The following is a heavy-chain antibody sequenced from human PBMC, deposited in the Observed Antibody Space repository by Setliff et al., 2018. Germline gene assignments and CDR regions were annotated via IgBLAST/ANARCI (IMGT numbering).Heavy chain of an antibody. D-gene: IGHD1-26*01. CDR3: AAKTLGAQRGSDY. CDR2: MNPNSGNT. J-gene: IGHJ4*02. V-gene: IGHV1-8*03. Sequence: ASVKVSCKASGGTFSNYAINWVRQATGQGLEWMGWMNPNSGNTGYAQKFQERVTITRDMSTSTAYMELSSLRSEDTAVYYCAAKTLGAQRGSDYWGQGTLVTVSS. CDR1: GGTFSNYA.